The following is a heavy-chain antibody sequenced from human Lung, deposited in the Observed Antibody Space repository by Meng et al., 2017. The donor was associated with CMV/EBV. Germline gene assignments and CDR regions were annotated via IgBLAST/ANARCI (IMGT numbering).Heavy chain of an antibody. CDR3: AIAMVVTGFSDHDAFDI. J-gene: IGHJ3*02. CDR1: GYTFTSYY. D-gene: IGHD4-23*01. Sequence: ASXXVSXKASGYTFTSYYMHWVRQAPGQGLEWMGIINPSGGSTSYAQKFQGRVTMTRDTSTSTVYMELSSLRSEDTAVYYCAIAMVVTGFSDHDAFDIWDQGXMVTVSS. CDR2: INPSGGST. V-gene: IGHV1-46*01.